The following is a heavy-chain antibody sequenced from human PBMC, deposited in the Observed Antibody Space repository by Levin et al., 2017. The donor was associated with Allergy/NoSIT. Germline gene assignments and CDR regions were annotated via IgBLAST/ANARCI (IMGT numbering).Heavy chain of an antibody. Sequence: SCAASGFTFNNFYMSWIRQAPGKGLEWISYISSRGDTIYYADSVKGRFTISRDNAKSSLFLQMNSLKAEDTAVYFCARDSPWGESSYFDCWGQGTLVTVSS. V-gene: IGHV3-11*01. CDR1: GFTFNNFY. D-gene: IGHD3-10*01. J-gene: IGHJ4*02. CDR3: ARDSPWGESSYFDC. CDR2: ISSRGDTI.